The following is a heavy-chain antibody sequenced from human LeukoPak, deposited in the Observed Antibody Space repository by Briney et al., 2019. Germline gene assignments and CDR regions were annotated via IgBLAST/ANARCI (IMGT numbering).Heavy chain of an antibody. CDR3: ARGYCSSTSCYTFGY. CDR1: GGSISSSSYY. D-gene: IGHD2-2*02. J-gene: IGHJ4*02. CDR2: IYYSGST. V-gene: IGHV4-39*01. Sequence: SETLSLTCTVSGGSISSSSYYWGWIRQPPGKGLEWIGSIYYSGSTYYNPSLKSRVTISVDTSKNQFSLRLSSVTAADTAVYYCARGYCSSTSCYTFGYWGQGTLVTVSS.